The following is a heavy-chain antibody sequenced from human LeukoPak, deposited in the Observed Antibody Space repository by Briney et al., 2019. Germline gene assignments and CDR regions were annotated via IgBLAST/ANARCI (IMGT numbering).Heavy chain of an antibody. CDR3: AKRSFITMIVVVITSAYWFDP. D-gene: IGHD3-22*01. V-gene: IGHV3-23*01. CDR1: GFTFSDYY. Sequence: PGGSLRLSCAASGFTFSDYYMSWIRQAPGKGLEWVSAISGSGGSTYYADSVKGRFTISRDNSKNTLYLQMNSLRAEDTAVYYCAKRSFITMIVVVITSAYWFDPWGQGTLVTVSS. CDR2: ISGSGGST. J-gene: IGHJ5*02.